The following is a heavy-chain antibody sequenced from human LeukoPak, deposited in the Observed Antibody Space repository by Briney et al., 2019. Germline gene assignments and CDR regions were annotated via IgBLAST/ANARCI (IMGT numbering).Heavy chain of an antibody. Sequence: PGRSLRLSCAASGFTFSSYGMPWVRQAPVKGLEWVAVIWYDGSNKYYADPVKGRFTISRDNSKNTLYLQMNSLRAEDTAVYYCARLGSSLTKFDYWGQGTLVTVSS. CDR2: IWYDGSNK. CDR3: ARLGSSLTKFDY. J-gene: IGHJ4*02. V-gene: IGHV3-33*01. D-gene: IGHD3-9*01. CDR1: GFTFSSYG.